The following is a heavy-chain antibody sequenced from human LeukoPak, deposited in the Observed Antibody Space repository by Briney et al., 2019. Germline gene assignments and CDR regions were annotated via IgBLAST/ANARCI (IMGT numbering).Heavy chain of an antibody. Sequence: GGSLRLSCAASGFTFSSYGMHWVRQAPGKGPEWVAVISYDGSNKYYADSVKGRFTISRDNSKNTLYLQMNSLRAEDTAAYYCAKPGGQWLVLDYFDYWGQGTLVTVSS. J-gene: IGHJ4*02. D-gene: IGHD6-19*01. CDR1: GFTFSSYG. V-gene: IGHV3-30*18. CDR2: ISYDGSNK. CDR3: AKPGGQWLVLDYFDY.